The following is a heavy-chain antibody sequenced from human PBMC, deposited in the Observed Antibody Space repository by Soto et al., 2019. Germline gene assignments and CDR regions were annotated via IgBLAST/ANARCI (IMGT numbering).Heavy chain of an antibody. J-gene: IGHJ4*02. V-gene: IGHV1-2*02. Sequence: ASVKVSCKASGYTSTGYYMHWVRQAPGQGLEWMGWINPNSGGTNYAQKFQGRVTMTRDTSISTAYMELSRLRSDDTAVYYCARVSHCSSTSCYPGGFDYWGQGTLVTVSS. D-gene: IGHD2-2*01. CDR1: GYTSTGYY. CDR2: INPNSGGT. CDR3: ARVSHCSSTSCYPGGFDY.